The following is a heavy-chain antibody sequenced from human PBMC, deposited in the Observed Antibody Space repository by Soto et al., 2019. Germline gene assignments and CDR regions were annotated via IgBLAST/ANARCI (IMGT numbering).Heavy chain of an antibody. Sequence: GGSLRLSCAASGFTFSSYWMSWVRQAPGKGLEWVANIKSDGSSTSYADSVKGRFSISRDNAKNTLYLQMNSLRAEDTAVYYCAKGPWVNYRYTLDPWGQGTLVTVSS. V-gene: IGHV3-74*01. CDR3: AKGPWVNYRYTLDP. CDR1: GFTFSSYW. J-gene: IGHJ5*02. D-gene: IGHD3-16*02. CDR2: IKSDGSST.